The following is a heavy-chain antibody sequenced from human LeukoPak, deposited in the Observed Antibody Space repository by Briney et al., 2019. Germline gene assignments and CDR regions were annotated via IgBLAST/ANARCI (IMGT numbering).Heavy chain of an antibody. CDR3: ATLMGGSGSSS. D-gene: IGHD3-10*01. J-gene: IGHJ5*02. Sequence: GGSLRLSCSASGFTFSSYAMSWVRQAPGKGLEWVSAISGSGGSTYYADSVKGRFTISRDNSKNTLYLQMNSLRAEDTAVYYCATLMGGSGSSSWGQGTLVTVSS. CDR1: GFTFSSYA. V-gene: IGHV3-23*01. CDR2: ISGSGGST.